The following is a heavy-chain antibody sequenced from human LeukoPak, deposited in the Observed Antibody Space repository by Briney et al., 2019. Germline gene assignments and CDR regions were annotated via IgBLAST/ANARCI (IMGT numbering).Heavy chain of an antibody. CDR1: GFSVSNKY. CDR3: AGGQMFTSGGFDD. Sequence: GGSLRLSCAASGFSVSNKYMSWVRQAPGKGLERVSVIYTGGDTYYADSVRGRFTISRDNSKNTVNLQMNSLRAEDTALYYCAGGQMFTSGGFDDWGQGTLVTVSS. D-gene: IGHD6-19*01. V-gene: IGHV3-53*01. J-gene: IGHJ4*02. CDR2: IYTGGDT.